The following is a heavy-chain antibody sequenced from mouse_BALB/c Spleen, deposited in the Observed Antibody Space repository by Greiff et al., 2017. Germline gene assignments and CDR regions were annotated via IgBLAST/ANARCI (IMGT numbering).Heavy chain of an antibody. CDR1: SYTFTDYA. J-gene: IGHJ1*01. CDR2: ISTYYGNT. D-gene: IGHD2-2*01. Sequence: VQLQQSGPELVRPGVSVKISCKGSSYTFTDYAMHWVKQSHAKSLEWIGVISTYYGNTNYNQKFKGKATMTVDKSSSTAYMELARLTSEDSAVYYCARGGGYDGDWYFDVWGAGTTVTVSS. CDR3: ARGGGYDGDWYFDV. V-gene: IGHV1-67*01.